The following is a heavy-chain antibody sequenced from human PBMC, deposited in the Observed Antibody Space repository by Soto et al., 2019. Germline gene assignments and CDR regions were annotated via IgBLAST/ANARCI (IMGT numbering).Heavy chain of an antibody. Sequence: SETLSLTCTVSGGSISSGDYYWSWIRQPPGKGLEWIGYIYYSGSTYYNPSLKSRVTISVDTSKNQFSLKLSSVTAADTAVYYCARARHIVVVTAIHHYFDYWGQGTLVTVS. CDR1: GGSISSGDYY. J-gene: IGHJ4*02. D-gene: IGHD2-21*02. V-gene: IGHV4-30-4*01. CDR2: IYYSGST. CDR3: ARARHIVVVTAIHHYFDY.